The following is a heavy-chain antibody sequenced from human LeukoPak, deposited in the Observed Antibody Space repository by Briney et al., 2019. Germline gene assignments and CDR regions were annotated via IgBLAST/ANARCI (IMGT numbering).Heavy chain of an antibody. D-gene: IGHD6-6*01. CDR2: VYFSGST. J-gene: IGHJ6*02. CDR3: ARHHPSSSSSTAYAMDV. Sequence: PSETLSLTCTVSDGSISSSSHYWVWVRQPPGKGLEWIGSVYFSGSTSYNPSLKSRVTISIDTSKNQFSLKLSSVTAADTAVYYCARHHPSSSSSTAYAMDVWGQGTTVTVCS. CDR1: DGSISSSSHY. V-gene: IGHV4-39*01.